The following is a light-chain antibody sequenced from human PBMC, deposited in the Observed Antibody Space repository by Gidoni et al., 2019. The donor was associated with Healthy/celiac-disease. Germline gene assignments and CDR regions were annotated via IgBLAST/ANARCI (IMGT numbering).Light chain of an antibody. V-gene: IGLV2-14*01. CDR2: DVS. Sequence: QSALTQPSSVSGSPEQSITIPCTGTSSDVGAYNFVSWYQQYPGKAPKLMIYDVSNRPSGVSNRFSGSKSGNTASLTISGLQAEDEADYYCSSYTSSSTYVFGTGTKVTVL. CDR3: SSYTSSSTYV. J-gene: IGLJ1*01. CDR1: SSDVGAYNF.